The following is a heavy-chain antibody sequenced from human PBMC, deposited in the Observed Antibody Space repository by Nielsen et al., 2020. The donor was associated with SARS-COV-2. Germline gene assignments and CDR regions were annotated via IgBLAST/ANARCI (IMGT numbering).Heavy chain of an antibody. CDR3: ARERVGGITIFGVVTRYGMDV. Sequence: WIRQPPGKGLEWIGEIYHSGSTNYNPSLKSRVTISVDKSKNQFSLKLSSVTAADTAVYYCARERVGGITIFGVVTRYGMDVWGQGTTVTVSS. D-gene: IGHD3-3*01. CDR2: IYHSGST. J-gene: IGHJ6*02. V-gene: IGHV4-4*02.